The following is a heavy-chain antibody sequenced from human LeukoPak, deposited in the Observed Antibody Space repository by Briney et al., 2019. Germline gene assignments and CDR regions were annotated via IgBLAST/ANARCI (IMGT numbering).Heavy chain of an antibody. J-gene: IGHJ4*02. D-gene: IGHD3-10*01. CDR2: ISDSGGST. Sequence: GGSLRLSCAASGFTFSSYAMNWVRQAPGKGLEWVSSISDSGGSTYYADSVRGRFTFSRDNSKNTLYLQMNSLRAEDTAVYYCAKDPGVYGSGSYPTYFDYWGQGTLVTVSS. CDR1: GFTFSSYA. CDR3: AKDPGVYGSGSYPTYFDY. V-gene: IGHV3-23*01.